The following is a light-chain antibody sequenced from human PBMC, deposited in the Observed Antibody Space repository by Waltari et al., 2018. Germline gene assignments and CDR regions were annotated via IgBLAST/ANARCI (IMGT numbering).Light chain of an antibody. V-gene: IGKV3-20*01. CDR3: QNHERLPAV. J-gene: IGKJ1*01. Sequence: ELVLTQSPGTLSLSPGERATLSCRASQSIGRYLVWYQQKPGQAPRLLIYGASSRAAGIPDRFSCSGSGTDFSLTISRLEPEDFAVYYCQNHERLPAVFGQGTKVEIK. CDR1: QSIGRY. CDR2: GAS.